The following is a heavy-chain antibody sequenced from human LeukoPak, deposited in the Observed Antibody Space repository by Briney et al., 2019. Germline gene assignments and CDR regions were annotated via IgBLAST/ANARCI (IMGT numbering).Heavy chain of an antibody. CDR3: AKLGGARGSY. CDR2: INPHSGGT. D-gene: IGHD7-27*01. V-gene: IGHV1-2*02. CDR1: GYTFTGYY. J-gene: IGHJ4*02. Sequence: ASVKVSCKASGYTFTGYYMHWVRQAPGQGLEWMGWINPHSGGTNYAQKFQGRVTMTRDTSISTAYMELSRLRSDDPAVYYCAKLGGARGSYWGQGTLVTVSS.